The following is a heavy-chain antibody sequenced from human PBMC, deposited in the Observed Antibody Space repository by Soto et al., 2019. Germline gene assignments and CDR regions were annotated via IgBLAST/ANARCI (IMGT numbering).Heavy chain of an antibody. Sequence: GSVKVSFKASGYTFTTYGVSWVRQAPGQGLEWMGWISTYNGNTNYEQKLQGRVTLTTDTLTSTAYMELRSLRSDDTAVYYCARRGAYCSGGTCYHFDYWGQGTMVTVSS. CDR3: ARRGAYCSGGTCYHFDY. J-gene: IGHJ4*02. V-gene: IGHV1-18*04. CDR1: GYTFTTYG. CDR2: ISTYNGNT. D-gene: IGHD2-15*01.